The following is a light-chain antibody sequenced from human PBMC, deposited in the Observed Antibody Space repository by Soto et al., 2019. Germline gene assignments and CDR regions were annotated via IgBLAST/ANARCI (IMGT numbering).Light chain of an antibody. CDR3: QQYDASPPVT. Sequence: EIVLTQSPGTLSLSPGERATLSCRASQSVNNDYLAWYQQKPGQAPRLLIYGASSRATGIPDRFIGSGSGTDFTLIISRVGPEDFAVYYCQQYDASPPVTFGPGTKVETK. J-gene: IGKJ3*01. CDR2: GAS. CDR1: QSVNNDY. V-gene: IGKV3-20*01.